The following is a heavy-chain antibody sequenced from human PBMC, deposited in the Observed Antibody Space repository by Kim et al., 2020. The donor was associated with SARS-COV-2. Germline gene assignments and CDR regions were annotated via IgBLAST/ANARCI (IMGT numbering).Heavy chain of an antibody. CDR2: INEGGSQK. V-gene: IGHV3-7*03. J-gene: IGHJ4*02. CDR3: ARDRGYLTFDY. D-gene: IGHD1-26*01. Sequence: GGSLRLSCAASGFTFSTYWVTWVRQAPGKGLEWVAEINEGGSQKYYVASVKGRFTISRDNAKNSLHLEMNSLRAEDTAVYFCARDRGYLTFDYWGQGILVTVSS. CDR1: GFTFSTYW.